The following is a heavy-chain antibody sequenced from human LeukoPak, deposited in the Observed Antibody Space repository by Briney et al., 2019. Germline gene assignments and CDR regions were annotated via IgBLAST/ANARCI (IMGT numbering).Heavy chain of an antibody. D-gene: IGHD1-14*01. CDR2: IWYDGSNK. CDR3: AKCLKSELDY. Sequence: PGGFLRLSCAASGFTFSSYGMHWVRQAPGKGLEWVAVIWYDGSNKYYADSVKGRFTISRDNSKNTLYLQMNSLRAEDTAVYYCAKCLKSELDYWGQGTLVTVSS. J-gene: IGHJ4*02. V-gene: IGHV3-30*02. CDR1: GFTFSSYG.